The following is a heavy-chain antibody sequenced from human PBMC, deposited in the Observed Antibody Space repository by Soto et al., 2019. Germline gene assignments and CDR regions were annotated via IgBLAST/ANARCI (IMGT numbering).Heavy chain of an antibody. J-gene: IGHJ3*02. CDR2: IIPIFGTA. V-gene: IGHV1-69*13. Sequence: VASVKVSCKASGGTFSSYAISWVRQAPGQGLEWMGGIIPIFGTANYAQKFQGRVTITADESTSTAYMELSSLRSEDTAVYYCARAHVDTAMAYDAFDIWGQGTMVTVSS. CDR1: GGTFSSYA. D-gene: IGHD5-18*01. CDR3: ARAHVDTAMAYDAFDI.